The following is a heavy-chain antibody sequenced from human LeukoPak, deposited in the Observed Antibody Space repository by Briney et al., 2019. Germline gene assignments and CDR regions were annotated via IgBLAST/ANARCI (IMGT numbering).Heavy chain of an antibody. CDR3: TRDLPYSSSWESIDY. V-gene: IGHV1-18*01. Sequence: ASVKVSCKASGYTFTSYGINWVRQAPGQRLEWMGRISAYNGNTNYAQKLQGRVTMTTDTSTSTAYMELRSLRSDDTAVYYCTRDLPYSSSWESIDYWGQGTLVTVSS. D-gene: IGHD6-13*01. CDR1: GYTFTSYG. J-gene: IGHJ4*02. CDR2: ISAYNGNT.